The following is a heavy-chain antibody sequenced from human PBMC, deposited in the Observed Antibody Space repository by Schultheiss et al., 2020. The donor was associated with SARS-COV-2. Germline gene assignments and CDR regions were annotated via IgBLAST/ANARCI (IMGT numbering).Heavy chain of an antibody. CDR3: AKLHGPFDY. J-gene: IGHJ4*02. V-gene: IGHV3-30*04. CDR1: GFTFSSYA. CDR2: ISYDGSNK. Sequence: GGPLRLSCAASGFTFSSYAMHWVRQAPGKGLEWVAVISYDGSNKYYADSVKGRFTISRDNSKNTLYLQMNSLRAEDTAVYYCAKLHGPFDYWGQGTLVTVSS. D-gene: IGHD1-7*01.